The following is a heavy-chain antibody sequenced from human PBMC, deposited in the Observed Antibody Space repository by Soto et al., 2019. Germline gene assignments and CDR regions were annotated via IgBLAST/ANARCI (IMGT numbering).Heavy chain of an antibody. D-gene: IGHD3-22*01. CDR2: ISGSGGST. CDR3: ANHGGKYYYDSSGYYTHPVR. Sequence: GGSLRLSWAASGLTFSSYAMSWVRQAPGKGLEWVSAISGSGGSTYYADSVKGRFTISRDNSKNTLYLQMNSLRAEDTAVYYCANHGGKYYYDSSGYYTHPVRWGQGTLVTVSS. J-gene: IGHJ4*02. V-gene: IGHV3-23*01. CDR1: GLTFSSYA.